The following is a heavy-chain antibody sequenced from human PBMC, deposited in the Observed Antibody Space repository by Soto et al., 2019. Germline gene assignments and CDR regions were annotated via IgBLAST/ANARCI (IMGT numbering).Heavy chain of an antibody. CDR2: ISYDGSNK. CDR3: AKDSLAKRRYFDYSKDYYGMDV. D-gene: IGHD3-9*01. V-gene: IGHV3-30*18. Sequence: GGSLRLSCAASGFTFSSYGMHWVRQAPGKGLEWVAVISYDGSNKYYADSVKGRFTISRDNSKNTLYLQMNSLRAEDTAVYYCAKDSLAKRRYFDYSKDYYGMDVWGQGTTVTVSS. CDR1: GFTFSSYG. J-gene: IGHJ6*02.